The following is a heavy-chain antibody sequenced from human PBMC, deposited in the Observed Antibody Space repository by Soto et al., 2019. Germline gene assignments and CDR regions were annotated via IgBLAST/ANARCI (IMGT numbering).Heavy chain of an antibody. CDR3: VRGMEYSNGVAFNI. J-gene: IGHJ3*02. V-gene: IGHV4-34*01. D-gene: IGHD2-8*01. CDR1: GGSFRNYY. Sequence: PSETLSLTCGVYGGSFRNYYWIWVRQPPGKGLEWIGEVNHSGEATYNPSLKSRLTMSVDKSKNQFSLNLNSVTAADTAMYYCVRGMEYSNGVAFNILGQGTMGTVS. CDR2: VNHSGEA.